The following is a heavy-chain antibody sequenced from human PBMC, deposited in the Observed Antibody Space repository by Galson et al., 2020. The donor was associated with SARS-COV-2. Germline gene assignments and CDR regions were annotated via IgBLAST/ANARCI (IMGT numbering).Heavy chain of an antibody. CDR3: ARGRKQLVRGVYYYGMDV. J-gene: IGHJ6*02. V-gene: IGHV1-8*01. Sequence: GESLKISCKASGYTFTSYDINWVRQATGQGLEWMGWMNPNSGNTGYAQKFQGRVTMTRNTSISTAYMELSSLRSEDTAVYYCARGRKQLVRGVYYYGMDVWGQGTTVTVSS. D-gene: IGHD6-13*01. CDR1: GYTFTSYD. CDR2: MNPNSGNT.